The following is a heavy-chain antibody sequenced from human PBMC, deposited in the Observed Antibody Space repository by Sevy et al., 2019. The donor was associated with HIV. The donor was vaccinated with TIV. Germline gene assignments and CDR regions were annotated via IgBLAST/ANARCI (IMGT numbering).Heavy chain of an antibody. J-gene: IGHJ6*02. D-gene: IGHD2-15*01. Sequence: GGSLRLSCAASEFTFSSYAMSWVRQASGKGLEWVSSVSGSGRYTYYADSVEGRLTISRDNSKNSLYLQMNSLRVEDTAVYFCAKGYCSGGSCPRDYYYYGMDVWGQGTTVTVSS. CDR3: AKGYCSGGSCPRDYYYYGMDV. V-gene: IGHV3-23*01. CDR1: EFTFSSYA. CDR2: VSGSGRYT.